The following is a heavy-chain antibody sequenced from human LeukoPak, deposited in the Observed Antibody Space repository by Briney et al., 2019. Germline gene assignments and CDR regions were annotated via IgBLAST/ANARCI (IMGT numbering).Heavy chain of an antibody. V-gene: IGHV5-51*01. J-gene: IGHJ5*02. CDR2: IYPGDSDT. Sequence: GGPLEISLKGSGYRFTSYWIGWGRPMPGKGLGWMGIIYPGDSDTRYSPSFQGQVTISADKSISTAYLQWSSLKASDTAMYYCARQQYQLPEEGLDPWGQGTLVSVSS. CDR1: GYRFTSYW. D-gene: IGHD2-2*01. CDR3: ARQQYQLPEEGLDP.